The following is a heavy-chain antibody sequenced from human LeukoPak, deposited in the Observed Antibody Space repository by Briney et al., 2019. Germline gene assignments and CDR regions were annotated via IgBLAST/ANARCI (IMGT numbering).Heavy chain of an antibody. CDR1: GFTFSSYA. Sequence: PGGSLRLSCAASGFTFSSYAMHWVRQAPGKGLEWVAVISYDGSNKYYADSVKGRFTISRDNAKNSLYLQMDSLRAEDTAVYYCARDVEGDYALTAQFDYWGQGTLVTVSS. CDR3: ARDVEGDYALTAQFDY. CDR2: ISYDGSNK. V-gene: IGHV3-30-3*01. J-gene: IGHJ4*02. D-gene: IGHD4-17*01.